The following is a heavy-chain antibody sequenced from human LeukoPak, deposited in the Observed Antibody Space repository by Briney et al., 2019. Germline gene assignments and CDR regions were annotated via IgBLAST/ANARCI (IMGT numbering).Heavy chain of an antibody. V-gene: IGHV3-66*01. CDR1: GFTVSSNY. CDR2: IYSGGST. Sequence: PGGSLRLSCAASGFTVSSNYMSWVREAPGKGLEWVSVIYSGGSTYYADSVKGRFTISRDNSKNTLYLQMNSLRAEDTAVYYCARGRDGANPYAVDIWGQGTMVTASS. D-gene: IGHD4/OR15-4a*01. J-gene: IGHJ3*02. CDR3: ARGRDGANPYAVDI.